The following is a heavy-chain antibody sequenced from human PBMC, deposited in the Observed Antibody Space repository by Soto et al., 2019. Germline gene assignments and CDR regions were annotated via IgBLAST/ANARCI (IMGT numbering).Heavy chain of an antibody. CDR1: GFTFSSYD. D-gene: IGHD2-2*01. CDR3: ARAVAPAGDLDC. V-gene: IGHV3-13*01. Sequence: LRLSCAASGFTFSSYDMHWVRQATGKGLEWVSAIGNAGDTYYPGSVKGRFTISSVDAKDSLSLQMNSLRAGDTAVYYYARAVAPAGDLDCWGQVTLVTVAS. CDR2: IGNAGDT. J-gene: IGHJ4*02.